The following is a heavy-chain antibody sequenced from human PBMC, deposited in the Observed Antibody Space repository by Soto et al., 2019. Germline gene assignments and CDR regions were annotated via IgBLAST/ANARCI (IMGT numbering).Heavy chain of an antibody. V-gene: IGHV1-69*01. Sequence: QVQLVQSGAEVKKPGSSVKVSCKASGGTFSSYAISWVRQAPGQGLEWMGGIITIFGTANYAQKFQGRVTITADESTSTAYMELSSLRSEDTAVYYCARDAYYYDSSDPGAFDIWGQGTMVTVSS. J-gene: IGHJ3*02. CDR1: GGTFSSYA. D-gene: IGHD3-22*01. CDR2: IITIFGTA. CDR3: ARDAYYYDSSDPGAFDI.